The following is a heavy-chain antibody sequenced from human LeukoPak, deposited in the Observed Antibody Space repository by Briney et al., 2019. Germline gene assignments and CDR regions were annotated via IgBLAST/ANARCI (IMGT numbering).Heavy chain of an antibody. V-gene: IGHV4-34*01. D-gene: IGHD3-3*01. J-gene: IGHJ6*02. CDR2: INHSGST. CDR1: GGSFSGYY. CDR3: ARGSRSGYDFWSGIREV. Sequence: PSETLSLTCAVYGGSFSGYYWSWIRQPPGKGLEWIGEINHSGSTNYNPSLKSRVTISVDTSKNQFSLKLSSVTAADTAVYYCARGSRSGYDFWSGIREVWGQGTTDTVSS.